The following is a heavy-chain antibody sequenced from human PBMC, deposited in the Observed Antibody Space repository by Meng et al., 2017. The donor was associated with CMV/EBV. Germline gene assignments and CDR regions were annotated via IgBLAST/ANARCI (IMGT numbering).Heavy chain of an antibody. J-gene: IGHJ6*02. D-gene: IGHD2-2*01. CDR3: ARSLIVVVPAALAQYYYYGMDV. Sequence: SQTLSLTCAISGDSVSSNSAAWNWIRQSPSRGLEWLGRTYYRSKWYNDYAVSVKSRITINPDTSKNQFSLQLNSVTPEDTAVYYCARSLIVVVPAALAQYYYYGMDVWGQGTTVTVSS. V-gene: IGHV6-1*01. CDR2: TYYRSKWYN. CDR1: GDSVSSNSAA.